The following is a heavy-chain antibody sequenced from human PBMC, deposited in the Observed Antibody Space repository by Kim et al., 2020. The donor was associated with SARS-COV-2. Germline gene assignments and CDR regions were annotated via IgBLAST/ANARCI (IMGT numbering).Heavy chain of an antibody. J-gene: IGHJ6*02. CDR3: ARERLLWFGELYYYYYSGMDV. CDR1: GGSISSSSYY. V-gene: IGHV4-39*02. D-gene: IGHD3-10*01. Sequence: SETLSLTCTVSGGSISSSSYYWGWIRQPPGKGLEWIGSIYYSGSTYYNPSLKSRVTISVDTYKNQFSLKLSSVTAADTAVYYCARERLLWFGELYYYYYSGMDVGGHGTTVTVSS. CDR2: IYYSGST.